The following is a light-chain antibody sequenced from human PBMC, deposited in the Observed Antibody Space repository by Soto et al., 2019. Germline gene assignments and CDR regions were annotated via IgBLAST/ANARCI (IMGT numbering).Light chain of an antibody. V-gene: IGLV2-23*02. CDR1: SSDVGRYNL. CDR2: DVT. J-gene: IGLJ1*01. CDR3: CSYAGTTTVYV. Sequence: QSALTQPASVSGSPGQSITISCTGTSSDVGRYNLVSWYQHHPGKAPKLIIYDVTQWPSGASNRFSGSKSGNTASLTIFGLQADDEADYYCCSYAGTTTVYVFGTGTKLTVL.